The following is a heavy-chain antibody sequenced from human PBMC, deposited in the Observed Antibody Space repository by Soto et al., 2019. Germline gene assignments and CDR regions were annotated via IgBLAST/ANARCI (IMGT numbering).Heavy chain of an antibody. CDR1: GGSISSSSYY. V-gene: IGHV4-39*01. D-gene: IGHD3-22*01. J-gene: IGHJ4*02. Sequence: QLQLQESGPGLVKPSETLSLTCTVSGGSISSSSYYWGWIRQPPGKGLEWIGSIYYSGSTYYNPSLKSRVTISADTSKNQFSLKLSSVTAADTAVYYCARVLYYYDSSGYYPYYFDYWGQGTLVTVSS. CDR2: IYYSGST. CDR3: ARVLYYYDSSGYYPYYFDY.